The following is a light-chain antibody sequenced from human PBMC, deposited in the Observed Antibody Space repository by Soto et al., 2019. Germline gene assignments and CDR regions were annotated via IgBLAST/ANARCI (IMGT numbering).Light chain of an antibody. CDR3: QESHNNRGT. J-gene: IGKJ1*01. CDR1: QSIGNF. Sequence: DIQMTQSPSSLSASVGDRVSITCRASQSIGNFLNWYQQQPGKAPKILIYAASTLQSGVPSRFSGSGSGTDFTLTITSMQPEDFANYYCQESHNNRGTFGQGTKVDIK. CDR2: AAS. V-gene: IGKV1-39*01.